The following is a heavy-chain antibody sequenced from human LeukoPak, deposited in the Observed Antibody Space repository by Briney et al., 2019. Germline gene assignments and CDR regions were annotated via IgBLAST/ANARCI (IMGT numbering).Heavy chain of an antibody. D-gene: IGHD3-22*01. Sequence: SETLSLTCTVSGGSITGYYWGWIRQPPGKGLEWIGGIYYSGSTYYNPSLKSRVTISVDTSKNQFSLKLSSVTAADTAVYYCARGRYYYDSSGYPNDAFDIWGQGTMVTVSS. V-gene: IGHV4-39*01. J-gene: IGHJ3*02. CDR2: IYYSGST. CDR3: ARGRYYYDSSGYPNDAFDI. CDR1: GGSITGYY.